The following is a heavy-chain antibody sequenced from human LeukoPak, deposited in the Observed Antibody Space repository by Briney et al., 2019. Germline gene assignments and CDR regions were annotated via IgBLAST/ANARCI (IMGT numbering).Heavy chain of an antibody. CDR1: GFTFSSYG. CDR2: ISYDGSNK. J-gene: IGHJ6*04. V-gene: IGHV3-30*18. Sequence: GGSLRLSCAASGFTFSSYGMHWVRQAPGKGLEWVAVISYDGSNKYYTDSVKGRFTISRDNAKNSLYLQMNSLRAEDTAVYYCAELGITMIGGVWGKGTTVTISS. CDR3: AELGITMIGGV. D-gene: IGHD3-10*02.